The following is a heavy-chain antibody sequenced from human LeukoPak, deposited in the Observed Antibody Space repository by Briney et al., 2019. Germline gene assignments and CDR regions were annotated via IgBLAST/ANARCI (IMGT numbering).Heavy chain of an antibody. CDR2: ISAYNGNT. J-gene: IGHJ4*02. CDR1: GYTFTSYG. D-gene: IGHD3-22*01. Sequence: GASVKVSCKASGYTFTSYGISWVRQAPGQGLEWMGWISAYNGNTNYAQKLQGRVTITTDTSTSTAYMELRSLRSDDTAVYYCARDLSLVVSNLLDYWGQGTLVTVSS. V-gene: IGHV1-18*01. CDR3: ARDLSLVVSNLLDY.